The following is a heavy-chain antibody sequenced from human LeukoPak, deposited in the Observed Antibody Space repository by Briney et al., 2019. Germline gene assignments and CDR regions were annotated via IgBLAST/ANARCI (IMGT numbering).Heavy chain of an antibody. J-gene: IGHJ4*02. CDR3: ARWDIRGTAHQLDY. Sequence: GGSLRLSCAASGFTFSSYAMSWVRQAPGKGLEWVANINQDASAKYYVASVRGRFTISRDNAKNSIYLQMNSLRVDDTAVYYCARWDIRGTAHQLDYWGQGTLVTVSS. D-gene: IGHD5-12*01. CDR2: INQDASAK. V-gene: IGHV3-7*01. CDR1: GFTFSSYA.